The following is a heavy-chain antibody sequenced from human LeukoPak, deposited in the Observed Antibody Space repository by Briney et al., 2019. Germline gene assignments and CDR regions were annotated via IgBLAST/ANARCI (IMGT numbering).Heavy chain of an antibody. CDR2: ISSSTSYI. D-gene: IGHD3-10*01. CDR3: ARDRGPRTGFMVREAYDY. Sequence: GGSLRLSCAASGFTFSSYSMNWIRQAPGKGLEWVSSISSSTSYIYYADSVKGRFTISKDNAKNSLYLQMNSLRAEDTAVYYCARDRGPRTGFMVREAYDYWGQGTLVTVSS. J-gene: IGHJ4*02. CDR1: GFTFSSYS. V-gene: IGHV3-21*01.